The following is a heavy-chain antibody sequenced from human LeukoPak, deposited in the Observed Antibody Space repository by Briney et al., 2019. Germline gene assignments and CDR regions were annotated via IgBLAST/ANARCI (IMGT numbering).Heavy chain of an antibody. D-gene: IGHD3-22*01. V-gene: IGHV3-48*03. Sequence: PGGSLRLSCAASGFTFSSYEMNWVRQAPGKGLEWVSYISSSGSTIYYADSVKGRFTISRDNAKNSLYLQMNSLRAEDTAVYYCAGYTERGVYDSSGFPPWGQGTLVTVSS. CDR1: GFTFSSYE. CDR3: AGYTERGVYDSSGFPP. J-gene: IGHJ5*02. CDR2: ISSSGSTI.